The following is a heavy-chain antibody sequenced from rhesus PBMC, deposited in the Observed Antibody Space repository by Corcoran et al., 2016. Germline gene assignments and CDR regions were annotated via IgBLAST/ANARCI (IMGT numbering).Heavy chain of an antibody. CDR3: ARAVLGWYYFDY. CDR1: GGSISSGYYY. J-gene: IGHJ4*01. D-gene: IGHD3-34*01. Sequence: QVQLQESGPGLVKPSETLSLTCAVSGGSISSGYYYWSWIRQPSGEGLEWIGYITYSGSTSYNPSLKSRVTISRDTSKNQFSLKLSSVTAADTAVYYCARAVLGWYYFDYWGQGVLVTVSS. V-gene: IGHV4-122*02. CDR2: ITYSGST.